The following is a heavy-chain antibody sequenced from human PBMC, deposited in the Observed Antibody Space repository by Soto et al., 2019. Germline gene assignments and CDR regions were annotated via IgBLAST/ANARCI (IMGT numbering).Heavy chain of an antibody. V-gene: IGHV1-18*01. J-gene: IGHJ3*02. CDR1: GYTFTSYG. CDR2: ISAYNGNT. Sequence: XSVKVSFKASGYTFTSYGISLVRQAPGQGLEWMGWISAYNGNTNYAQKLQGRVTMTTDTSTSTAYMELRSLRSDDTAVYYCAIITGPDPFDIWGQGTMVTVSS. CDR3: AIITGPDPFDI. D-gene: IGHD1-20*01.